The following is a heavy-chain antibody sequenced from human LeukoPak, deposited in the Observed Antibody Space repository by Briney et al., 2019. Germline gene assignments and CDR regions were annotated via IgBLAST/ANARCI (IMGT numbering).Heavy chain of an antibody. Sequence: SETLSLTCTVFGGSISSGSYYWSWIRQPAGKGLEWIGRIYTSGSTNYNPSLKSRVTISVDTSKNQFSLKLSSVTAADTAVYYCARGSASYAPFDYWGQGTLVTVSS. CDR3: ARGSASYAPFDY. J-gene: IGHJ4*02. CDR1: GGSISSGSYY. D-gene: IGHD1-26*01. CDR2: IYTSGST. V-gene: IGHV4-61*02.